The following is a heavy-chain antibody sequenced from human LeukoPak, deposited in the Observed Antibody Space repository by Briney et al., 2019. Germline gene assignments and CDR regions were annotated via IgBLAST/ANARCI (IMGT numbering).Heavy chain of an antibody. Sequence: GSLRLSCAASGFTFSTYAMSWVRQAPGKGLEWIGEINHSGNSNYNPSLKSRVTLSVDTSKNQFSLKLKSVTAADTAVYYCARAPESVTIDYWGQGTLVTVSS. D-gene: IGHD4-17*01. CDR2: INHSGNS. CDR3: ARAPESVTIDY. J-gene: IGHJ4*02. V-gene: IGHV4-34*01. CDR1: GFTFSTYA.